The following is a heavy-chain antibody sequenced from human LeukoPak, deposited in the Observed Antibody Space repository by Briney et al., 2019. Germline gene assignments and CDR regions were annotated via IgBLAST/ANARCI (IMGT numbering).Heavy chain of an antibody. J-gene: IGHJ4*02. V-gene: IGHV4-59*01. CDR2: IYYSGST. CDR1: GGSISSYY. CDR3: ARGREWEPKVFDY. D-gene: IGHD1-26*01. Sequence: PSETLSPTCTVSGGSISSYYWSWIRQPPGKGLEWIGYIYYSGSTNYNPSLKSRVTISVDTSKNQFSLKLSSVTAADTAVYYCARGREWEPKVFDYWGQGTLVTVSS.